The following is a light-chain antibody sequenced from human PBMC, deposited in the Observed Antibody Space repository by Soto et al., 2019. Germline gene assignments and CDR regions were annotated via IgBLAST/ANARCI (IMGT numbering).Light chain of an antibody. CDR3: AAWDDSLSGGV. Sequence: QSVLTQPPSASGTPGQRVTISCSGSSSNIGSNYVYWYQQLPGTAPKLLIYRNNQRPSGVPDRFSGSKSGTSASLAISGLRSEDEADHYCAAWDDSLSGGVFGTGTKLTVL. CDR2: RNN. CDR1: SSNIGSNY. J-gene: IGLJ1*01. V-gene: IGLV1-47*01.